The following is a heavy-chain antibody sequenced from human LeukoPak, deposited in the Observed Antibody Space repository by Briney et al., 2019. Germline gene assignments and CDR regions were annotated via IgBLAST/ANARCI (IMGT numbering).Heavy chain of an antibody. V-gene: IGHV4-34*01. CDR2: INHSGST. Sequence: SETLSLTCAVYGGSFSGYYWSWIRQPPGKGLEWIGEINHSGSTNYNPSLKSRVTISVDTSKNQFSLKLSSVTAADTAVYYCARWATSAAYQPNTSNWFDPWGQGTLVTVSS. CDR1: GGSFSGYY. J-gene: IGHJ5*02. CDR3: ARWATSAAYQPNTSNWFDP. D-gene: IGHD2-2*01.